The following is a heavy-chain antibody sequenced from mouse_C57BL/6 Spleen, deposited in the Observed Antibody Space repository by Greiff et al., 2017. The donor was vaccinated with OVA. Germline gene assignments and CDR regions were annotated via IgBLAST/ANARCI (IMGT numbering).Heavy chain of an antibody. CDR3: TGGSRFLYYAMDY. D-gene: IGHD3-1*01. CDR1: GFTFSNYW. Sequence: EVHLVESGGGLVQPGGSMKLSCVASGFTFSNYWMNWVRQSPEKGLEWVAQIRLKSDNYATHYAESVKGRFTISRDDSKSSVYLQMNNLRAEDTGIYYCTGGSRFLYYAMDYWGQGTSVTVSS. J-gene: IGHJ4*01. CDR2: IRLKSDNYAT. V-gene: IGHV6-3*01.